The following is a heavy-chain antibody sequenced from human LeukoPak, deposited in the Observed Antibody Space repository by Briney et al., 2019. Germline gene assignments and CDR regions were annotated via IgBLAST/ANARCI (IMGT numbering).Heavy chain of an antibody. CDR2: ISSSSSYI. CDR3: ARGVAAAGTIDY. V-gene: IGHV3-21*01. D-gene: IGHD6-13*01. Sequence: GGSLRLSCAASGFTFSSYSVNWVRQAPGKGLEWVSSISSSSSYIYYADSVKGRFTISRDNAKNSLYLQMNSLRAEDTAVYYCARGVAAAGTIDYWGQGTLVTVSS. CDR1: GFTFSSYS. J-gene: IGHJ4*02.